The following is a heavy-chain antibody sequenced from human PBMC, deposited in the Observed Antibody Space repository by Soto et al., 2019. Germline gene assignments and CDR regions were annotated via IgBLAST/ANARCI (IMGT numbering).Heavy chain of an antibody. V-gene: IGHV4-34*01. J-gene: IGHJ6*02. CDR1: GGSFSGYY. CDR2: INHSGST. Sequence: RSLTCAVYGGSFSGYYWSWIRQPPGKGLEWIGEINHSGSTNYNPSLKSRVTISVDTSKNQFSLKLSSVTAADTAVYYCARDPYYDYVWGSYRPYYYYGMDVWGQGTTVTVSS. CDR3: ARDPYYDYVWGSYRPYYYYGMDV. D-gene: IGHD3-16*02.